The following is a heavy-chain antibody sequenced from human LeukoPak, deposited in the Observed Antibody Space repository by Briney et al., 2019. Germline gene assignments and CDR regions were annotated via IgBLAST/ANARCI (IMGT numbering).Heavy chain of an antibody. J-gene: IGHJ4*02. CDR2: IIPIFGTA. V-gene: IGHV1-69*05. CDR1: GGTFSSYA. Sequence: ASVKVSCKASGGTFSSYAISWVRQAPGQGLEWMGRIIPIFGTANYAQKFQGRVTITTDESTSTAYMELSRLRSEDTAVYCCARSDFWSGYYTGMWGQGPLVTVS. D-gene: IGHD3-3*01. CDR3: ARSDFWSGYYTGM.